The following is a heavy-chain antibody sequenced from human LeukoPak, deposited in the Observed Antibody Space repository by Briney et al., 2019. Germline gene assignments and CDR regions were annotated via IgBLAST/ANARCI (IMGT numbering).Heavy chain of an antibody. V-gene: IGHV3-30*03. D-gene: IGHD5-12*01. Sequence: GGSLRLSCAASGFTFSSYGMHWVRQAPGKGLEWVAVISYDGSNKYYADSVKGRLTISRDNSKNTLYLQMNSLRAEDTAVYYCATLPSVATIISDYWGQGTLVTVSS. J-gene: IGHJ4*02. CDR3: ATLPSVATIISDY. CDR2: ISYDGSNK. CDR1: GFTFSSYG.